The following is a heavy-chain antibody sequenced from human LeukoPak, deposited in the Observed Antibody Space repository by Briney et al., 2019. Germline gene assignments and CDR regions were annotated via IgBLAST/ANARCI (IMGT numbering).Heavy chain of an antibody. CDR3: ARDFGGQRWNYYFDY. D-gene: IGHD4-23*01. V-gene: IGHV3-30*04. CDR1: GFTFSSYA. Sequence: PGGSLRLSCAASGFTFSSYAMHWVRQAPGKGLEWVAVISYDGSNKYYADSVKGRFTISRDNSKNTLYLQMNSLRAEDSALYLCARDFGGQRWNYYFDYWGQGTLATVSP. J-gene: IGHJ4*02. CDR2: ISYDGSNK.